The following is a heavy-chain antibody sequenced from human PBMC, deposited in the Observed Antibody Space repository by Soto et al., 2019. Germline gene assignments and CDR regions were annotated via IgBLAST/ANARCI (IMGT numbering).Heavy chain of an antibody. Sequence: QVQLQESGPGLVKPSQTLSLTCTVSGGSISSGGYYWSWIRQHPGKGLEWIGYIYYSGSTYYNPSLKSRVTISVDTSKNQFSLKLSSVTAADTAVYYCAREHRNIVVVPAARTSGFWFDPWGQGTLVTVSS. J-gene: IGHJ5*02. CDR1: GGSISSGGYY. CDR3: AREHRNIVVVPAARTSGFWFDP. CDR2: IYYSGST. D-gene: IGHD2-2*01. V-gene: IGHV4-31*03.